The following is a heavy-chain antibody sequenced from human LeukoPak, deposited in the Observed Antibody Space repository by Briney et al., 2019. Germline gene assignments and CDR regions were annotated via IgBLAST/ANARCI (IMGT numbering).Heavy chain of an antibody. CDR1: GFTFSSYS. V-gene: IGHV3-48*04. D-gene: IGHD6-25*01. CDR3: ARVSARALDY. CDR2: ISSSSSTI. Sequence: GGSLRLSCAASGFTFSSYSMNWVRQAPGKGLGWVSYISSSSSTIYYADSVKGRFTISRDNAKNSLYLQMNSLRAEDTAVYYCARVSARALDYWGQGTLVTVSS. J-gene: IGHJ4*02.